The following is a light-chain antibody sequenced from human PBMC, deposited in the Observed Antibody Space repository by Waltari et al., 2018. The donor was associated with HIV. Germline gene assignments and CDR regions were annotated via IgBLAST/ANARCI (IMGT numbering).Light chain of an antibody. CDR2: DVS. V-gene: IGLV2-11*01. CDR3: CSYAGSDTFVL. CDR1: SNDVGGYDY. Sequence: QPALTQPPSVSGSPGQSFTISCTGTSNDVGGYDYVSWYQQHPGEAPKLSIYDVSKRPSGVPDRFSGSKSGNPAALTISGLQAEDEADYYCCSYAGSDTFVLFGGGTKVTVL. J-gene: IGLJ2*01.